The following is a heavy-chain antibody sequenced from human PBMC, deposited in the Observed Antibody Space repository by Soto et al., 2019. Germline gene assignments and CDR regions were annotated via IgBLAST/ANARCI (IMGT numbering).Heavy chain of an antibody. CDR3: ARARRYDFWSGYYFTHFDY. D-gene: IGHD3-3*01. V-gene: IGHV1-69*13. CDR1: GGTFSSYA. Sequence: SVKVSCKASGGTFSSYAISWVRQAPGQGLEWMGGIIPIFGTANYAQKFQGRVTITADESTSTAYMELSSLRSEDTAVYYCARARRYDFWSGYYFTHFDYWGQGTLVTVSS. J-gene: IGHJ4*02. CDR2: IIPIFGTA.